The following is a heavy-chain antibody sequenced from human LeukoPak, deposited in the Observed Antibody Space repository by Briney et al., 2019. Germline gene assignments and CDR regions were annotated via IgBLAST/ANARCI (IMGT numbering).Heavy chain of an antibody. D-gene: IGHD3-10*01. CDR1: GGSISSYY. CDR2: IYYSGST. J-gene: IGHJ4*02. V-gene: IGHV4-59*08. CDR3: ARTRPYYYGSGSRTYFDY. Sequence: PSETLSLTCTVSGGSISSYYWSWIRQPPGKGLEWIGYIYYSGSTNYNPSLKSRVTISVDTSKNQFSLKLSSVTAADTAVYYCARTRPYYYGSGSRTYFDYWGQGTLVTVSS.